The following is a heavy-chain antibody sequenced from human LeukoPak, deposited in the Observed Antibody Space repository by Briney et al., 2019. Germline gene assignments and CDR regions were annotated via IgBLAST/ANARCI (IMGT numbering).Heavy chain of an antibody. Sequence: SETLSLTCTVSGGSFSGSHWIWIRQPAGQGLEYIGRIYPNGNTNYNPSLKSRVTVSADTSKNQFSLRLSPVTAADTALYYCAREAGGQLGAAVLMDVWGKGTTVTVSS. CDR1: GGSFSGSH. J-gene: IGHJ6*03. CDR2: IYPNGNT. CDR3: AREAGGQLGAAVLMDV. D-gene: IGHD6-13*01. V-gene: IGHV4-4*07.